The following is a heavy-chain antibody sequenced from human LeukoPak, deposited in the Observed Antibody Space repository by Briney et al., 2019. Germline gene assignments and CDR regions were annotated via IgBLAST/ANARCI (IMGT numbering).Heavy chain of an antibody. D-gene: IGHD6-13*01. Sequence: SETLSLTCTVSGFSISSYYWSWIRQPPGKGLEWIGYIYDSGSSNYNTSLKSRVTISVDTSKNQFSLKLSSVTAADTAVYYCAGVGYSSSWSSPYYYYYGMDVWGQGTTVTVSS. J-gene: IGHJ6*02. CDR1: GFSISSYY. V-gene: IGHV4-59*13. CDR3: AGVGYSSSWSSPYYYYYGMDV. CDR2: IYDSGSS.